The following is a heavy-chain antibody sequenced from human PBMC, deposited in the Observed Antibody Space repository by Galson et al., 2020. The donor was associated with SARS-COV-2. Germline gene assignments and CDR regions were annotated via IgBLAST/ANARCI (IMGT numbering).Heavy chain of an antibody. CDR2: ISYDGSNK. CDR1: GFTFSSYG. J-gene: IGHJ6*02. D-gene: IGHD6-13*01. CDR3: AKDSSSWYSAGYYYYYGMDG. V-gene: IGHV3-30*18. Sequence: GESLKISCAASGFTFSSYGMHWVRQAPGKGLEWVAVISYDGSNKYYADSVKGRFTISRDNSKNTLYLQMNSLRAEDTAVYYCAKDSSSWYSAGYYYYYGMDGWGQGTTVTVSS.